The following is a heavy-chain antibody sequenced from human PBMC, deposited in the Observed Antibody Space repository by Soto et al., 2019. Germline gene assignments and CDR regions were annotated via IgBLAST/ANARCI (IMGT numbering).Heavy chain of an antibody. D-gene: IGHD2-2*01. J-gene: IGHJ4*02. CDR2: FYHDGTT. CDR1: GASISGYY. CDR3: AGSRYCSSTTCYFFDY. Sequence: SETLSLTCTVSGASISGYYWSWIRQPPGKGLEWIGYFYHDGTTYYNPFLRSRVTISVDKSKNQFSLRLISVTAADTAVYYCAGSRYCSSTTCYFFDYWGQGALVTVSS. V-gene: IGHV4-30-2*01.